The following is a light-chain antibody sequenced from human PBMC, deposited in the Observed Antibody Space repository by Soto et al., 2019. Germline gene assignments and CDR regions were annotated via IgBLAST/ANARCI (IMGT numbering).Light chain of an antibody. CDR1: QSISTH. J-gene: IGKJ3*01. CDR2: AAS. V-gene: IGKV1-39*01. Sequence: DIQMTQSPSSLSASIGDRVTITCRTSQSISTHLNWYQHKPGKAPKLLIYAASSLQSGVPTRFSGSGSGTDFTLTSSSLQPEDFATYDCQQSYMTPPITFGTGTKVDI. CDR3: QQSYMTPPIT.